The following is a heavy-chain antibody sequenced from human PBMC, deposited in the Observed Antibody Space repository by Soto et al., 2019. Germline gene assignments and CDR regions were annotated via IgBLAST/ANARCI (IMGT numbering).Heavy chain of an antibody. Sequence: VKVSCKASGGTFSSYAISWVRQAPGQGLEWMGGIIPIFGTANYAQKFQGRVTITADESTSTAYMELSSLRSEDTAVYYCARAGVATIIPNAFDIWGQGTMVTVSS. V-gene: IGHV1-69*13. D-gene: IGHD5-12*01. CDR3: ARAGVATIIPNAFDI. CDR2: IIPIFGTA. CDR1: GGTFSSYA. J-gene: IGHJ3*02.